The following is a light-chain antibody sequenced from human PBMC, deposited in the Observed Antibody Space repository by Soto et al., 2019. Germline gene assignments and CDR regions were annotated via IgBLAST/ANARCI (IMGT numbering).Light chain of an antibody. Sequence: QSVLTQPPSVSGAPGQRVTISCTGSSSNFGAGNDVQWYQQLPGTAPKLLIFGNNNRPSGVPDRFSVSKSGTSASLAISGLQAEDEADYYCQSYDSSLRGYVFGTGTKLTVL. CDR2: GNN. CDR3: QSYDSSLRGYV. J-gene: IGLJ1*01. CDR1: SSNFGAGND. V-gene: IGLV1-40*01.